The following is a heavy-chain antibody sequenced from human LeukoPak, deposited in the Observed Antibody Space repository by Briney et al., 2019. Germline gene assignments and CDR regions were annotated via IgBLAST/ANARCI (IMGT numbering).Heavy chain of an antibody. V-gene: IGHV1-18*01. Sequence: ASVKVSCKASGYTFTSYGISWVRQAPGQGLEWMGWISAYNGNTNYAQKLQGRVTMTTDTSTSTAYMELRSLRSDDTAVYYCARVGSRDGYKDWYFDLWGRGTLVTVSS. CDR1: GYTFTSYG. CDR2: ISAYNGNT. J-gene: IGHJ2*01. D-gene: IGHD5-24*01. CDR3: ARVGSRDGYKDWYFDL.